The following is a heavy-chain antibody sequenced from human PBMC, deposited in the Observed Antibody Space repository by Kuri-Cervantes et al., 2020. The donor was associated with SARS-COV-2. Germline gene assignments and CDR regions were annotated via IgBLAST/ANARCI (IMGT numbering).Heavy chain of an antibody. J-gene: IGHJ4*02. V-gene: IGHV4-59*01. CDR1: GGSIGSYY. D-gene: IGHD3-9*01. CDR3: ARGGFYDILTGYYPPFDY. Sequence: GSLRLSCTVSGGSIGSYYWSWIRQPPGKGLEWIGYIYYSGSTYYNPSLKSRVTISVDTSKYQFSLKLSSVTAADTAVYYCARGGFYDILTGYYPPFDYWGQGTLVTVSS. CDR2: IYYSGST.